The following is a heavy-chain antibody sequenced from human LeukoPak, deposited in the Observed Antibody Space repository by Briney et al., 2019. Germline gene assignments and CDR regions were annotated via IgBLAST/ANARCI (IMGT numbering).Heavy chain of an antibody. CDR3: AKVEPLPYSSSFPGGVDY. CDR1: GFTFSSYA. J-gene: IGHJ4*02. V-gene: IGHV3-23*01. D-gene: IGHD6-6*01. CDR2: ISGSGGST. Sequence: GGSLRLSCAASGFTFSSYAMSWVRQAPGKGLEWVSAISGSGGSTYYADSVKGRFTISRDNSKNTLYLQMNSLRAEDTAVYYRAKVEPLPYSSSFPGGVDYWGQGTLVTVSS.